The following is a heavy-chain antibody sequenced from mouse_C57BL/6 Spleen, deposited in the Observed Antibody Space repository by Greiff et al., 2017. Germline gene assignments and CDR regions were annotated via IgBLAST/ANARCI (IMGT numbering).Heavy chain of an antibody. D-gene: IGHD2-4*01. V-gene: IGHV1-53*01. CDR3: ARWDYDYDYYFDY. CDR1: GYTFTSYW. CDR2: INPSNGGT. J-gene: IGHJ2*01. Sequence: VQLQQPGTELVKPGASVKLSCKASGYTFTSYWMHWVKQRPGQGLEWIGNINPSNGGTNYNEKFKSKATLTVDKSSSTAYMQLSSLTSEDSAVYYCARWDYDYDYYFDYWGQGTTLTVSS.